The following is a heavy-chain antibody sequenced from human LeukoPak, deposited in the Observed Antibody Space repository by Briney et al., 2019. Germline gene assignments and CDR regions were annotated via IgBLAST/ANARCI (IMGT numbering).Heavy chain of an antibody. CDR2: INPNSGGT. Sequence: GASVKVSCKASGYTFTSYYMHWVRQAPGQGLEWMGWINPNSGGTNYAQKFQGRVTMTRDTSTSTAYMELSRLRSDDTAVYYCARTLTVRGVLDYWGQGTLVTVSS. D-gene: IGHD3-10*01. CDR1: GYTFTSYY. V-gene: IGHV1-2*02. CDR3: ARTLTVRGVLDY. J-gene: IGHJ4*02.